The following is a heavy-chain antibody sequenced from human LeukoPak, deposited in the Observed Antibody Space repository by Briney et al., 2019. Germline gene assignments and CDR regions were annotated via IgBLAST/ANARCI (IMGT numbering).Heavy chain of an antibody. CDR3: ARAGYSYGYPPKEAYNWFDP. J-gene: IGHJ5*02. V-gene: IGHV4-34*01. CDR1: GYSISSGYY. D-gene: IGHD5-18*01. CDR2: INHSGST. Sequence: KPSETLSLTCAVSGYSISSGYYWSWIRQPPGEGLEWIGEINHSGSTNYNPSLKSRVTISVDTSKNQFSLKLSSVTAADTAVYYCARAGYSYGYPPKEAYNWFDPWGQGTLVTVSS.